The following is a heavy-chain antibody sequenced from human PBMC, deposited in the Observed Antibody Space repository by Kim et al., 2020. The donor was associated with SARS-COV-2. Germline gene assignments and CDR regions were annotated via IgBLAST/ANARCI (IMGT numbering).Heavy chain of an antibody. CDR2: IIPIFGTA. J-gene: IGHJ4*02. D-gene: IGHD2-15*01. V-gene: IGHV1-69*13. Sequence: SVKVSCKASGGTFSSYAISWVRQAPGQGLEWMGGIIPIFGTANYAQKFQGRVTLTADDSTSTAYMELSSLRSEDTAVYYCASDTLYCSGGSCYGDYWGQGTLVTVSS. CDR1: GGTFSSYA. CDR3: ASDTLYCSGGSCYGDY.